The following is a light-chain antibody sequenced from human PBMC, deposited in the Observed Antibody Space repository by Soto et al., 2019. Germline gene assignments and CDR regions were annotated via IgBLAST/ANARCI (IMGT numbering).Light chain of an antibody. J-gene: IGLJ2*01. CDR2: LNSDGSH. CDR1: SGHSSLA. Sequence: QSVLTQSPSASASLGASVKLTCTLSSGHSSLAIAWHQQQPEKGPRYLMKLNSDGSHSKGDGIPDRFSGSSSGAERYLTISRLQSEDEAEYYCQTWGTGIVVFGGGTKLTVL. CDR3: QTWGTGIVV. V-gene: IGLV4-69*02.